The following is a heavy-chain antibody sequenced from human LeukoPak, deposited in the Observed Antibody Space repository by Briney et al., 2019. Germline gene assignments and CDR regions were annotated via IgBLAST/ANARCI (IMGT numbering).Heavy chain of an antibody. CDR2: IKTKIDGETT. Sequence: GGSLRLSCAASGFTFSNAWMTWVRQAPGEGLEWVGRIKTKIDGETTDYAAPVKGRFTISRDDSKNTLYQQMNSLKTDDTAVYYCTTVERWLLRSSPYWGQGTLVTVSS. V-gene: IGHV3-15*01. CDR1: GFTFSNAW. J-gene: IGHJ4*02. D-gene: IGHD5-24*01. CDR3: TTVERWLLRSSPY.